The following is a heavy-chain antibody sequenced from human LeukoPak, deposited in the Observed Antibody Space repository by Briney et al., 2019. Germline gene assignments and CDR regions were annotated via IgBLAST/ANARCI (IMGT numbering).Heavy chain of an antibody. CDR3: ARGRGGSYHY. CDR1: GFTFSNDW. Sequence: PGGSLRLSCAASGFTFSNDWMHWVRQAPGKGLVWVSRINTDGSTTTYADSVKGRFTFSRDNAKNTLYLQMNSLRVEDTAVYYCARGRGGSYHYWGQGTLVTVSS. D-gene: IGHD1-26*01. CDR2: INTDGSTT. V-gene: IGHV3-74*01. J-gene: IGHJ4*02.